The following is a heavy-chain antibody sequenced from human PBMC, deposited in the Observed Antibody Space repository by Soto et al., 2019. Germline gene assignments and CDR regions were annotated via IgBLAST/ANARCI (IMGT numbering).Heavy chain of an antibody. Sequence: QVQLVQSGAEVKKPGASVKVSCKVSGYTLTELSMHWVRQAPGKGLEWMGGFDPEDGETIYAQKFQGRVTMTEDTSTNTAYMELSSLRSEDTAVYYCAKDSPLFWSGYYGRAYYYGMDVWGQGTTVTVSS. CDR3: AKDSPLFWSGYYGRAYYYGMDV. CDR1: GYTLTELS. D-gene: IGHD3-3*01. J-gene: IGHJ6*02. CDR2: FDPEDGET. V-gene: IGHV1-24*01.